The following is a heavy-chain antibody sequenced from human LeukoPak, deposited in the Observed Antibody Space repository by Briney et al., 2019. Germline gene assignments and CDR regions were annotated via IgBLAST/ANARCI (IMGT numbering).Heavy chain of an antibody. J-gene: IGHJ1*01. CDR2: ISGSGGST. Sequence: GGSLRLSCAASGFTFSSYSMNWVRQAPGKGLEWVSAISGSGGSTYYADSVKGRFTISRDNSKNTLYLQMNSLRAEDTAVYYCAKVPYSSSWYEYFQHWGQGTLVTVSS. D-gene: IGHD6-13*01. CDR1: GFTFSSYS. V-gene: IGHV3-23*01. CDR3: AKVPYSSSWYEYFQH.